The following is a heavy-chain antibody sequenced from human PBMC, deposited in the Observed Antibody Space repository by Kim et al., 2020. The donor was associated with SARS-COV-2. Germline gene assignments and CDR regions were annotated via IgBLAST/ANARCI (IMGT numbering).Heavy chain of an antibody. J-gene: IGHJ4*02. CDR1: GFTFGDYA. CDR3: TRSYGEWELPMAYYFAY. Sequence: GGSLRLSCTASGFTFGDYAMSWFRQAPGKGLEWVGFIRSKAYGRTTEYAASVKGRFTISRDDSKSIAYLQMNSLKTEDTAVYYCTRSYGEWELPMAYYFAYWEQGNLVTDSP. D-gene: IGHD1-26*01. CDR2: IRSKAYGRTT. V-gene: IGHV3-49*03.